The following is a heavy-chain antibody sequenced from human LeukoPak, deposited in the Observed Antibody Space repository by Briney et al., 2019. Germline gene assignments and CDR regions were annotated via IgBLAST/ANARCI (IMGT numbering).Heavy chain of an antibody. D-gene: IGHD3-22*01. J-gene: IGHJ4*02. V-gene: IGHV3-23*01. CDR2: ISGSGGST. CDR3: AKVLSGSYPLLGTAGY. Sequence: GRSLRLSCAASGFTFSSYAMHWVRQAPGKGLEWVSAISGSGGSTYYADSVKGRFTISRDNSKNTLYLQMNSLRAEDTAVYYCAKVLSGSYPLLGTAGYWGQGTLVTVSS. CDR1: GFTFSSYA.